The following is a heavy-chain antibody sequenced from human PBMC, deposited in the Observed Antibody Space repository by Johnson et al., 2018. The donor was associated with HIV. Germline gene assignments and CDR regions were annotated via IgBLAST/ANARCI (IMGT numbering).Heavy chain of an antibody. V-gene: IGHV3-30*04. J-gene: IGHJ3*02. CDR1: GFTFSNYA. CDR3: ARDHMDPGHIISAFHM. D-gene: IGHD5-18*01. Sequence: QVQLVESGGGVVQPGRSLRLSCAASGFTFSNYAMHWVRQAPGKGLEWVSVISLDGSNKYYADSVKGRFTISRDTSKNTLYLQMNSLRAQDTAVYYCARDHMDPGHIISAFHMWGQGTMVTVSS. CDR2: ISLDGSNK.